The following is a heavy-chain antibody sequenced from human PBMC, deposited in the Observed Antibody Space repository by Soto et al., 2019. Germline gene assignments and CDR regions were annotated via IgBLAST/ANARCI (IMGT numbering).Heavy chain of an antibody. D-gene: IGHD2-21*02. CDR1: GFTFSSYG. J-gene: IGHJ4*02. V-gene: IGHV3-30*18. Sequence: GGSLRLSCAASGFTFSSYGMHWVRQAPGKGLEWVAVISYDGSNKYYADSVKGRFTISRDNSKNTLYLQMNSLRAEDTAVYYCAKAHRPSVTGPGEGVDYWGQGTLVTVSS. CDR3: AKAHRPSVTGPGEGVDY. CDR2: ISYDGSNK.